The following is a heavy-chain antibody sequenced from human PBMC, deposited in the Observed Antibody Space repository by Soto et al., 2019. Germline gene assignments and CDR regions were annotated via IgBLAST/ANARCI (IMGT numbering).Heavy chain of an antibody. CDR3: ARGPGLGVLRLYAPNWSDP. J-gene: IGHJ5*02. D-gene: IGHD2-8*01. CDR1: GGTFSSYA. CDR2: IIPIFGTA. V-gene: IGHV1-69*12. Sequence: QVQLVQSGAEVKKPGSSVKVSCKASGGTFSSYAISWVRQAPGQGLEWMGGIIPIFGTANYAQKFQGRVTITAVEXASXAXTELRSLRSEDTAVYYCARGPGLGVLRLYAPNWSDPWGQGTLVTVSS.